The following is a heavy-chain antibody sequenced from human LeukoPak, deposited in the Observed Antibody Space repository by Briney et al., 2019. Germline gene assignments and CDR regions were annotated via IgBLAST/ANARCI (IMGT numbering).Heavy chain of an antibody. J-gene: IGHJ6*02. Sequence: GGSLRLSCAVSGFTFSDYYMSWIRQAPGKGLEWISYISSSSLYTNYADSVKGRFTISRDNAKNSLFLQMNSLRAEDTAVYYCARAPALYTHSLSHYAMDVWGQGTTVTVSS. CDR1: GFTFSDYY. D-gene: IGHD2-2*02. CDR2: ISSSSLYT. V-gene: IGHV3-11*06. CDR3: ARAPALYTHSLSHYAMDV.